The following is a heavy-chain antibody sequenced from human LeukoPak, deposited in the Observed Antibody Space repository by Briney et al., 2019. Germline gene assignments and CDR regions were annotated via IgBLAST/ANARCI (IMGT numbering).Heavy chain of an antibody. D-gene: IGHD4-17*01. J-gene: IGHJ3*02. V-gene: IGHV1-69*02. Sequence: SVKVSCKASGGFFISYTITWVRQAPGQGLEWMGRIITFLDRADYAQNFQGRVTITADKSTSAVYMELRRLRSEDTAVYYCARNYGDYDAFDIWGQGTMVAVSS. CDR2: IITFLDRA. CDR3: ARNYGDYDAFDI. CDR1: GGFFISYT.